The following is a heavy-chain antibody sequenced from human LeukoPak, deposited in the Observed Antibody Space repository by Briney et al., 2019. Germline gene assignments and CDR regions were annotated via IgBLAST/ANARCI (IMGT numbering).Heavy chain of an antibody. CDR2: ISSSGSTI. D-gene: IGHD7-27*01. V-gene: IGHV3-48*03. Sequence: PGGSLRLPCAASGFTFSSYEMNWVRQAPGKGLKWVSYISSSGSTIYYADSVKGRFTISRDNAKNSLYLQMNSLRAEDTAVYYCARVQYWGSSRTYGMDVWGQGTTVTVSS. CDR3: ARVQYWGSSRTYGMDV. J-gene: IGHJ6*02. CDR1: GFTFSSYE.